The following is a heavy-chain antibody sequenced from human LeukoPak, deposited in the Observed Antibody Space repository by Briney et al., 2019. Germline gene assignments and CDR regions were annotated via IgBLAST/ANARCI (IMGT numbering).Heavy chain of an antibody. CDR1: GFTFSSYA. Sequence: GGSLRLSCAASGFTFSSYAMHWGRQAPGKGLEWVAVISYDGSNKYYADSVKGRFTISRDNSKNTLYLQMNSLRAEDTAVYYCAREDCSSTSCYDRQGGYFDYWGQGTLVTVSS. D-gene: IGHD2-2*01. J-gene: IGHJ4*02. V-gene: IGHV3-30*04. CDR3: AREDCSSTSCYDRQGGYFDY. CDR2: ISYDGSNK.